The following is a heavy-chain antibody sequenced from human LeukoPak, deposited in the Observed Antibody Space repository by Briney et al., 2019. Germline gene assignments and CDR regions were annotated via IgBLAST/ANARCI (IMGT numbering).Heavy chain of an antibody. CDR1: GFTFSSYA. V-gene: IGHV3-23*01. CDR2: ISGSGGST. D-gene: IGHD6-13*01. J-gene: IGHJ3*02. CDR3: ARVYYPIAAAGRIDAFDI. Sequence: GGSLRLSCAASGFTFSSYAMSWVRQAPGKGLEWVSAISGSGGSTYYADSVKGRFTISRDNAKNTLYLQMNSLRAEDTAVYYCARVYYPIAAAGRIDAFDIWGQGTMVTVSS.